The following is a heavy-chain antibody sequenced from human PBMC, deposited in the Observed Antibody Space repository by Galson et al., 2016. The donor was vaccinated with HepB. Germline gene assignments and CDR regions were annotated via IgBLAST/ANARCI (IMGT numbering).Heavy chain of an antibody. V-gene: IGHV5-51*01. CDR3: ARQDILTGWSPVGFDP. D-gene: IGHD3-9*01. J-gene: IGHJ5*02. CDR2: IYPGDSDT. CDR1: GYRFTHYW. Sequence: QSGAEVKKPGESLNISCKTSGYRFTHYWIGWVRQMPGKGLEWMGIIYPGDSDTRYSPSFQGRVTISADTSISTAYLQWRSLKASDTAMYYCARQDILTGWSPVGFDPWGQGTLVTVSS.